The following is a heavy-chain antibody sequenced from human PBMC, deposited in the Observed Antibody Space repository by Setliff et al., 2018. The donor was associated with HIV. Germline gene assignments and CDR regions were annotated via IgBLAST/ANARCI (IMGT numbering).Heavy chain of an antibody. CDR1: GFAFSRYA. CDR2: IRYDGTDT. Sequence: GGSLRLSCAASGFAFSRYAMHWVRQAPGKGLEWLTFIRYDGTDTYYTDSVQGRFTISRDNSKNTLFLQMNSLRVEDTAVYYCAKEPDVYGGGDCHSLLYYYGMDVWGQGTTVTVSS. J-gene: IGHJ6*02. V-gene: IGHV3-30*02. CDR3: AKEPDVYGGGDCHSLLYYYGMDV. D-gene: IGHD2-21*02.